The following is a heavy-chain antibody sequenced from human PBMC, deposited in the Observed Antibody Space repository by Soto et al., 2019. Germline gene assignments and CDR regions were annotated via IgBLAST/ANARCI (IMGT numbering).Heavy chain of an antibody. J-gene: IGHJ4*02. CDR2: ISYDGSNK. Sequence: QVQLVESGGGVVQPGRSLRLSCAASGFTFSSYAMHWVRQAPGKGLEWVAVISYDGSNKYYADSVKGRFTISRDNSKNTLYLQMNSLRAEDTAVYYCAGNYDFWSGYYIPDRYWGQGTLVTVSS. V-gene: IGHV3-30-3*01. D-gene: IGHD3-3*01. CDR1: GFTFSSYA. CDR3: AGNYDFWSGYYIPDRY.